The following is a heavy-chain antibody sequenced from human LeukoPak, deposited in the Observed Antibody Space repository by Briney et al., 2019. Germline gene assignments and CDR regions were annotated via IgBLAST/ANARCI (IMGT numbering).Heavy chain of an antibody. CDR2: INYSGST. D-gene: IGHD6-19*01. CDR1: GGSISSYY. CDR3: ARASYSSGAYNFDP. Sequence: PSETLSLTCTVSGGSISSYYWSWIRQPPGKALEWIGYINYSGSTNYNPSLKSRVTISVDTSKTQFSLKLLSVTAADTAVYYCARASYSSGAYNFDPWGQGTLVTVSS. V-gene: IGHV4-59*01. J-gene: IGHJ5*02.